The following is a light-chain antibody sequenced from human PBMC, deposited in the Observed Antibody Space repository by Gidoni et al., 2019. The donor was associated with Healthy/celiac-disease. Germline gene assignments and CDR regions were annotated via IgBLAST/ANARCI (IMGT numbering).Light chain of an antibody. CDR2: DAS. V-gene: IGKV3-11*01. CDR3: QQRSNWPPT. J-gene: IGKJ2*01. Sequence: EIVLTQSPATLSLSPGERATLSCRASQSVSSYLAWYQQKPGQAPRLLIYDASNRATGIPARFSGSVSGTDITLTISSLEPEDFAVYYCQQRSNWPPTFGQGTKLEIK. CDR1: QSVSSY.